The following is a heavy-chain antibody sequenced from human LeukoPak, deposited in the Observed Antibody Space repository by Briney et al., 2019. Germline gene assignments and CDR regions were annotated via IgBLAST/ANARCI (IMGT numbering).Heavy chain of an antibody. V-gene: IGHV4-59*01. Sequence: TSETLSLTCTVSGGSISSYYWSWIRQPPGKGLEWIGYIYYSGSTNYNPSLKSRVTISVDTSKNQLSLKLSSVTAADTAVYYCARAGGGVRSPYYFDYWGQGTLVTVSS. CDR2: IYYSGST. CDR1: GGSISSYY. J-gene: IGHJ4*02. D-gene: IGHD2-8*02. CDR3: ARAGGGVRSPYYFDY.